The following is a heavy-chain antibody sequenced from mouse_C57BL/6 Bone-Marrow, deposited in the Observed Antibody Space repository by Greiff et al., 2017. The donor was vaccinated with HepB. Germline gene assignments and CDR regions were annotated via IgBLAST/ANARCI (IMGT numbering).Heavy chain of an antibody. J-gene: IGHJ2*01. CDR3: ARGVYYGSSPFDY. CDR1: GYTFTSYW. D-gene: IGHD1-1*01. V-gene: IGHV1-64*01. CDR2: IHPNSGST. Sequence: VKLQQPGAELVKPGASVKLSCKASGYTFTSYWMHWVKQRPGQGLEWIGMIHPNSGSTNYNEKFKSKATLTVDKSSSTAYMQLSSLTSEDSAVYYCARGVYYGSSPFDYWGQGTTLTVSS.